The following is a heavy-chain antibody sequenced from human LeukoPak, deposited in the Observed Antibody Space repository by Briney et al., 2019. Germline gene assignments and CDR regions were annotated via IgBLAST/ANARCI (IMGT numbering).Heavy chain of an antibody. CDR2: IKSKTDGGTT. D-gene: IGHD3-16*01. CDR3: ALGGDYFDY. V-gene: IGHV3-15*01. Sequence: GGSLRLSCAASGFTFSNAWMSWVRQAPGKGLEWVGRIKSKTDGGTTDYTAPVKGRLTISRDDSKNTLYLRMNSLKTEDTAVYYCALGGDYFDYWGQGTLVTVSS. J-gene: IGHJ4*02. CDR1: GFTFSNAW.